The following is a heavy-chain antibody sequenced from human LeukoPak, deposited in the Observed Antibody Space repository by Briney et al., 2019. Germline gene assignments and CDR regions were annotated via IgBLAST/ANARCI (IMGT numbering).Heavy chain of an antibody. Sequence: ASVKVSCKASGCTFISYGISWVRQAPGQGLEWMGWISAYNGNTNYAQKLQGRVTMTTDTSTSTAYMELRSLRSDDTAVYYCARVAYGDYPDYWGQGTLVTVSS. CDR3: ARVAYGDYPDY. CDR1: GCTFISYG. D-gene: IGHD4-17*01. J-gene: IGHJ4*02. CDR2: ISAYNGNT. V-gene: IGHV1-18*01.